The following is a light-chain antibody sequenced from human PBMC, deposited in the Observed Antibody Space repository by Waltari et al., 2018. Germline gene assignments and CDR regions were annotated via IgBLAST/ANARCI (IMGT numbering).Light chain of an antibody. Sequence: EIVLTQSPDFQSVTPKEKVAITCRASQSIGCSLHWSQQKPDQSPNLLINYASQSISGVPSRFSGSGSGTDFTLTITSLEAEDAAAYYCHQYHVPPLTFGQGTRLEIK. J-gene: IGKJ5*01. V-gene: IGKV6D-21*02. CDR3: HQYHVPPLT. CDR2: YAS. CDR1: QSIGCS.